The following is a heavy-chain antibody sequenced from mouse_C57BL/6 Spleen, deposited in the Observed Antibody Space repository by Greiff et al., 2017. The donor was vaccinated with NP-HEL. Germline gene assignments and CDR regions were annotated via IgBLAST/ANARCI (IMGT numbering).Heavy chain of an antibody. D-gene: IGHD1-1*01. Sequence: EVQLVESGGGLVQPGGSLKLSCAASGFTFSDYGMAWVRQAPRKGPEWVAFISNLAYSIYYADTVTGRFTISRENAKNTLYLEMSRLRYEDTAMYYSASLSSFYAMDYWGQGTSVTVSS. CDR3: ASLSSFYAMDY. CDR1: GFTFSDYG. CDR2: ISNLAYSI. J-gene: IGHJ4*01. V-gene: IGHV5-15*01.